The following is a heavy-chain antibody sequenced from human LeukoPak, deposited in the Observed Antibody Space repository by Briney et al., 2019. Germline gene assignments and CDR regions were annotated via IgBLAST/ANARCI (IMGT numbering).Heavy chain of an antibody. J-gene: IGHJ6*02. CDR1: GGSISSYY. D-gene: IGHD3-10*01. CDR2: IYYSGST. V-gene: IGHV4-59*01. CDR3: ARDSARYYGSGSYRPYYYYGMDV. Sequence: SETLSLTCTVSGGSISSYYWSWIRQPPGKGLEWIGYIYYSGSTNYNPSLKSRVTISVDTSKNQFYLKLSSVTAADTAVYYCARDSARYYGSGSYRPYYYYGMDVWGQGTTVTVSS.